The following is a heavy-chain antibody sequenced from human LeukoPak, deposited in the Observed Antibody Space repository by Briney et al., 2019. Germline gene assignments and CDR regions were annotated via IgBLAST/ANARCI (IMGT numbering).Heavy chain of an antibody. CDR1: GFTFSSYE. Sequence: GGSLSLSCAASGFTFSSYEMNWVRQAPGKGLEWVSYISSSGSTIYYADSVKGRFTISRDNAKNSLYLQMNSLRAEDTAVYYCAELGITMIGGVWSKGTTVTISS. V-gene: IGHV3-48*03. J-gene: IGHJ6*04. D-gene: IGHD3-10*02. CDR3: AELGITMIGGV. CDR2: ISSSGSTI.